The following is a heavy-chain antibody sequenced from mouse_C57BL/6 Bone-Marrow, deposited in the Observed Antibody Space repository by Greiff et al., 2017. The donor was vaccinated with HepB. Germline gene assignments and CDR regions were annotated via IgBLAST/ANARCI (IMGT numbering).Heavy chain of an antibody. Sequence: SGAELVRPGASVKMSCKASGYTFTSYNMHWVKQTPRQGLEWIGAIYPGNGDTSYNQKFKGKATLTVDKSSSTAYMQLSSLTSEDSAVYFCARSRGYGNYAWFAYWGQGTLVTVSA. J-gene: IGHJ3*01. D-gene: IGHD2-1*01. CDR2: IYPGNGDT. V-gene: IGHV1-12*01. CDR1: GYTFTSYN. CDR3: ARSRGYGNYAWFAY.